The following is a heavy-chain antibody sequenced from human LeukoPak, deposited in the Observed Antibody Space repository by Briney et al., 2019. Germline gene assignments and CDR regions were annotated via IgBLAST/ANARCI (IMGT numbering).Heavy chain of an antibody. CDR2: IYHSGST. V-gene: IGHV4-30-2*01. D-gene: IGHD4-17*01. J-gene: IGHJ1*01. CDR3: ARIGGDYGDYLYFQH. Sequence: SETLSLTCTVSGGSISSGGYSWSWIRQPPGKGLEWIGYIYHSGSTYYNPSLKSRVTISVDRSKNQFSLKLSSVTAADTAVYYCARIGGDYGDYLYFQHWGQGTLVTVSS. CDR1: GGSISSGGYS.